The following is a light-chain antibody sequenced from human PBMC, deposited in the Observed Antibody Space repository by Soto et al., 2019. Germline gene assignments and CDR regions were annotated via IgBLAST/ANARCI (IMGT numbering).Light chain of an antibody. Sequence: DIHLTQSPSSVSASVGDRVTITCRASQPISQLLAWYQQKPGKAPTLLLYVTSNLQGGVPSRFSGSGSGTDFTLTISSLEPEDFATYYCQQSHSFPLTFGQGTRLQIK. J-gene: IGKJ5*01. CDR1: QPISQL. CDR2: VTS. CDR3: QQSHSFPLT. V-gene: IGKV1-12*01.